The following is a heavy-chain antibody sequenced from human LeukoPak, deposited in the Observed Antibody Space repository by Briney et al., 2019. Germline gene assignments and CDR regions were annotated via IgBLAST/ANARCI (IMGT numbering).Heavy chain of an antibody. CDR3: ARGVRSDCYSCFDY. Sequence: SVKVSCKASGGTFSSYAISWVRQAPGQGLEWMGGIIPIFGTANYAQKFQGRVTITADESTSTAYMELSSLRSEDTAVYYCARGVRSDCYSCFDYWGQGTLVTVSS. V-gene: IGHV1-69*13. D-gene: IGHD2-15*01. CDR1: GGTFSSYA. CDR2: IIPIFGTA. J-gene: IGHJ4*02.